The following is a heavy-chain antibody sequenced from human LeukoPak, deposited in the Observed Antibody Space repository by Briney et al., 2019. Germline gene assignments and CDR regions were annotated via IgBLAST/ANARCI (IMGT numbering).Heavy chain of an antibody. D-gene: IGHD1-26*01. CDR2: IYSDGST. Sequence: GGSLRLSCAASGFTVSSSYMSWVRQAPEGKGLEWVSVIYSDGSTYYADSVKGRFTISRDNSKNMLYLQMNSLRAEDTGLYYCTRETGATDSWGQGALVTVSS. J-gene: IGHJ4*02. V-gene: IGHV3-66*01. CDR3: TRETGATDS. CDR1: GFTVSSSY.